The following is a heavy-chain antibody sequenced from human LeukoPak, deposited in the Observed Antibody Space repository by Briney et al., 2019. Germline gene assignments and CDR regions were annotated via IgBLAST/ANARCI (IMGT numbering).Heavy chain of an antibody. V-gene: IGHV3-7*01. D-gene: IGHD3-9*01. CDR3: ARSYYDILTGYEYAVDY. CDR2: IKQDGSEK. CDR1: GFTFSSYW. J-gene: IGHJ4*02. Sequence: GGSLRLSCAASGFTFSSYWMSWVRQAPGKGLEWVANIKQDGSEKYYVDSVKGRFTISRDNAKNSLYLQMNSLRAEDTAVYYCARSYYDILTGYEYAVDYWGQGTLVTVSS.